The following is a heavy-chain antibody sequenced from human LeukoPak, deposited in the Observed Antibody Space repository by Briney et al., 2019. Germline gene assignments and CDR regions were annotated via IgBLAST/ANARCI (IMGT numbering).Heavy chain of an antibody. J-gene: IGHJ4*02. Sequence: PGGSLRLSCATSGFTFSDHYIDWVRQAPGKGLEWLGRSRNKANSYTTEYAASEKGRFTISRDDSRNSLYLQMNSLKTEDTAVYYCARLNSGGWPFDYWGQGTLVTVSS. D-gene: IGHD6-19*01. CDR1: GFTFSDHY. CDR3: ARLNSGGWPFDY. V-gene: IGHV3-72*01. CDR2: SRNKANSYTT.